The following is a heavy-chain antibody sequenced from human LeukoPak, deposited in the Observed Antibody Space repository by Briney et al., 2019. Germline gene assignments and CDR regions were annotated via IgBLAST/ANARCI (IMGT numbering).Heavy chain of an antibody. Sequence: GGSLRLPCAASGFTFSSYGMHWVRQAPGKGLEWVAVISYDGSNKYYADSVKGRFTISRDNSKNTLYLQMSSLRAEDTAVYYCARDLNKGARGDYWGQGTLVTVSS. CDR2: ISYDGSNK. J-gene: IGHJ4*02. CDR1: GFTFSSYG. V-gene: IGHV3-30*03. CDR3: ARDLNKGARGDY. D-gene: IGHD2/OR15-2a*01.